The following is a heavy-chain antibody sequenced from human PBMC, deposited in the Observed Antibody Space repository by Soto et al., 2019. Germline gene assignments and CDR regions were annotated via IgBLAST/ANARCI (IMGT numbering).Heavy chain of an antibody. J-gene: IGHJ6*02. CDR1: GFTFSSYG. V-gene: IGHV3-33*01. CDR2: IWYDGSNK. D-gene: IGHD6-13*01. CDR3: AREGPKGIAAAGTGYYYYGMDV. Sequence: GGSLRLSCAASGFTFSSYGMHWVRQAPGKGLEWVAVIWYDGSNKYYADSVKGRFTISRDNSKNTLYLQMNSLRAEDTAVYYCAREGPKGIAAAGTGYYYYGMDVWGQGTTVTVSS.